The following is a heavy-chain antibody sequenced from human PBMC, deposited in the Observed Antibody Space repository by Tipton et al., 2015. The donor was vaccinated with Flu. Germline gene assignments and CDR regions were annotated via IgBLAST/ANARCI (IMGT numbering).Heavy chain of an antibody. CDR1: SGFIRSTDYF. D-gene: IGHD3-10*02. CDR2: IYPSGTT. CDR3: ARLSYYDVDLKNFYFDY. J-gene: IGHJ4*02. Sequence: GLVKPSETLSLTCTVSSGFIRSTDYFCAWIRQPPGKRLELIGSIYPSGTTYFNPSLKSRVTISVDTSKGQFSLMLRSVTAADTAVYYCARLSYYDVDLKNFYFDYWGQGALVTVSS. V-gene: IGHV4-39*01.